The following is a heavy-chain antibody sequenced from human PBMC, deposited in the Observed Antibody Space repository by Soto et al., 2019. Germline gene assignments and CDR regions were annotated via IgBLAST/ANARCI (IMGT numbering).Heavy chain of an antibody. D-gene: IGHD2-21*01. V-gene: IGHV1-46*01. CDR1: GYIFTNYY. CDR2: INPNGGST. Sequence: QVRLVQSGAEVKKPGASVKVSCKASGYIFTNYYIHWVRQAPGQGLEWMAIINPNGGSTNCAQELQGRITLTRDTSTSTVYMDLSSLTSGDTAVYYCARGLYSGDKWGQGTLVTVSS. CDR3: ARGLYSGDK. J-gene: IGHJ4*02.